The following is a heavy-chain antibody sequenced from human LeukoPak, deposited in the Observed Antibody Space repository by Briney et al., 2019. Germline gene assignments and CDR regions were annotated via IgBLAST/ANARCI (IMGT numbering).Heavy chain of an antibody. J-gene: IGHJ4*02. CDR1: GYTFTGYY. CDR3: ARGVTMIVVVMLD. D-gene: IGHD3-22*01. CDR2: INPNSGGT. Sequence: ASVKVSCKASGYTFTGYYMHWARQAPGQGLEWMGWINPNSGGTNYAQKFQGRVTMTRDTSISTAYMELSRLRSDDTAVYYCARGVTMIVVVMLDWGQGTLVTVSS. V-gene: IGHV1-2*02.